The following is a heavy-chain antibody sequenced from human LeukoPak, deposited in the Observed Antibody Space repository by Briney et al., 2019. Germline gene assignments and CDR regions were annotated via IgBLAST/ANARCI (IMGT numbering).Heavy chain of an antibody. CDR1: GFTFSSYA. Sequence: GGSLRLSCAASGFTFSSYAMSWVRQAPGKGLEWVSAISGSGGSTYYADSVKGRFTISRDNSKNTLYLQMNSLRAEDTAVYYCATDGRDYYDSSGYWDYWGQGTLVTVSS. D-gene: IGHD3-22*01. J-gene: IGHJ4*02. CDR3: ATDGRDYYDSSGYWDY. CDR2: ISGSGGST. V-gene: IGHV3-23*01.